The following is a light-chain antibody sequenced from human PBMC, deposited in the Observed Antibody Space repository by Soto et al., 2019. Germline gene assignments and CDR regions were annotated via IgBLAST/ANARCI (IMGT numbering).Light chain of an antibody. V-gene: IGKV1-5*03. CDR3: QQYSDNWT. CDR2: KAS. CDR1: QSISSW. Sequence: DIPMTQSPSTLSASVGDRVTITCRASQSISSWLAWYQQKPGTAPKLLIYKASTLQSGVPSRFSGSGSGTEFTLTISSLQPDDFATYYCQQYSDNWTFGQGTKGE. J-gene: IGKJ1*01.